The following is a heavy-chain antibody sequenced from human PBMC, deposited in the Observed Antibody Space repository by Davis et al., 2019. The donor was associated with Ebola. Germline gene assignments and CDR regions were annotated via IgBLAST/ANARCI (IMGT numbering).Heavy chain of an antibody. CDR1: GFTFGDYG. D-gene: IGHD6-19*01. Sequence: GESLKISCTASGFTFGDYGMSWFRQAPGKGLEWVAVVSYDGSDRYYADSVKGRFTISRDNPKNTLYLQMNSLRAEDTAVYYCARIPWSSSGWFTGYFDYWGQGTLVTVSS. V-gene: IGHV3-30*04. CDR2: VSYDGSDR. J-gene: IGHJ4*02. CDR3: ARIPWSSSGWFTGYFDY.